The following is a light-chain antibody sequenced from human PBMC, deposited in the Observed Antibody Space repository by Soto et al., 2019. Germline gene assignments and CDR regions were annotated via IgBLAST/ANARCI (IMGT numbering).Light chain of an antibody. CDR2: KIS. CDR3: LQATQYPRT. V-gene: IGKV2-24*01. CDR1: QSLVHSDGHTY. Sequence: DIVMTQTPLSSRVTLGQPASISCRSSQSLVHSDGHTYLSWLHQRPGQPPRVLIYKISTRFSGVPDRFSGSGAGTDFTLKISRVEAEDVGVYYCLQATQYPRTFGQGTKVEIE. J-gene: IGKJ1*01.